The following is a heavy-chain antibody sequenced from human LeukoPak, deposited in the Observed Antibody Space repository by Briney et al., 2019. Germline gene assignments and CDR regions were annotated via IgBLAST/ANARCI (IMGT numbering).Heavy chain of an antibody. Sequence: GGSLRLSCATSGFPFTNYWMTWVRQAPGKGLEWVANIKQDGSVKYYVDSVKGRFTISRDNTKNSVYLQMISLRAEDTAVYKCARIGYSSSSLDFWGRGTLVTVSS. V-gene: IGHV3-7*03. J-gene: IGHJ4*02. CDR3: ARIGYSSSSLDF. CDR1: GFPFTNYW. CDR2: IKQDGSVK. D-gene: IGHD6-6*01.